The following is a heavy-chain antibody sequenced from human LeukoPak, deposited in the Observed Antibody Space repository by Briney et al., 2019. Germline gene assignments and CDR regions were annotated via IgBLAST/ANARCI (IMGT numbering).Heavy chain of an antibody. D-gene: IGHD3-10*01. Sequence: PSETLSLTCTVSGGSISSSYYYWGWIRQPPGKGLEWIGYIYYSGNTNYNPSLKSRVTISVDTSKNQFSLKLSSVTAADTAVYYCARDLSLWGEGLYWYFDLWGRGTLVTVSS. CDR2: IYYSGNT. CDR3: ARDLSLWGEGLYWYFDL. J-gene: IGHJ2*01. V-gene: IGHV4-61*01. CDR1: GGSISSSYYY.